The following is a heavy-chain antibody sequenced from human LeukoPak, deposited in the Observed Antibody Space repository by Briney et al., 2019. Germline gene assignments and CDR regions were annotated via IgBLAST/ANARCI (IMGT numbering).Heavy chain of an antibody. CDR2: IYTSGST. Sequence: SETLSLTCTVSGGSISSYYWSWIRQPAGKGLEWIGRIYTSGSTNYNPSLKSRVTMSVDTSKNQFSLKLSSVTAADTAVYYCARDSGDYGDYEDAFDIWDQGTMVTVSS. J-gene: IGHJ3*02. V-gene: IGHV4-4*07. CDR1: GGSISSYY. D-gene: IGHD4-17*01. CDR3: ARDSGDYGDYEDAFDI.